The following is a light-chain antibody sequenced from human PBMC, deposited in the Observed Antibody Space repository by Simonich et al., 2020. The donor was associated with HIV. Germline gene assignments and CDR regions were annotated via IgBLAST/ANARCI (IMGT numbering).Light chain of an antibody. V-gene: IGKV6D-21*02. J-gene: IGKJ3*01. Sequence: VMTQSPGFLSVTPGEKVTNTCQASEGIGNYLYWYQQKPDQAPKLLSKYASQSISGVPSRFSGSGSGTDFTLTISSLQAEDVAVYYCQQYYSTPPTFGPGTKVDIK. CDR2: YAS. CDR3: QQYYSTPPT. CDR1: EGIGNY.